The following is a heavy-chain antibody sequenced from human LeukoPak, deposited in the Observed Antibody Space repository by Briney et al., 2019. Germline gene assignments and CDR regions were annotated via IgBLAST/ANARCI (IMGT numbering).Heavy chain of an antibody. CDR3: ARPVRRLRRDDAFDI. J-gene: IGHJ3*02. V-gene: IGHV4-59*01. CDR1: DGSISSFY. CDR2: IYYSGIS. Sequence: PSETLSLTCTVSDGSISSFYWSWIRQPPGKVLEWIGYIYYSGISHYNPSLKSRVTISVDTSKNQFSLKLSSVTAADTAVYFCARPVRRLRRDDAFDIWGQGTMVTVSS. D-gene: IGHD4-17*01.